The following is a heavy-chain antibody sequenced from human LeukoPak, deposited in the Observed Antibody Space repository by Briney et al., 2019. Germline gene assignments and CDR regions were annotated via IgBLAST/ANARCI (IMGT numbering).Heavy chain of an antibody. V-gene: IGHV3-21*01. CDR2: ISSSSSYI. D-gene: IGHD6-13*01. CDR1: GFTFSSYA. J-gene: IGHJ4*02. Sequence: PGGSLRLSCAASGFTFSSYAMNWVRQAPGKGLEWVSSISSSSSYIYYADSVKGRFTISRDNAKNSLYLQMNSLRAEDTAVYYCASLAYIAAADPDYWGQGTLVTVSS. CDR3: ASLAYIAAADPDY.